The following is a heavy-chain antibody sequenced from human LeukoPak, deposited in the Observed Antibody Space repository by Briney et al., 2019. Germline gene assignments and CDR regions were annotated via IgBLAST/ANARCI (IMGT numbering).Heavy chain of an antibody. D-gene: IGHD3-10*01. J-gene: IGHJ4*02. Sequence: GRSLRLSCAASGFTFSSYGMHWVRQAPGKGLEWAAVIWYDGSNKYYADSVKGRFTISRDNSKNTLYLQMNSLRAEDTAVYYCARDPLWFGESPGGFDYWGQGTLVTVSS. CDR2: IWYDGSNK. CDR1: GFTFSSYG. V-gene: IGHV3-33*01. CDR3: ARDPLWFGESPGGFDY.